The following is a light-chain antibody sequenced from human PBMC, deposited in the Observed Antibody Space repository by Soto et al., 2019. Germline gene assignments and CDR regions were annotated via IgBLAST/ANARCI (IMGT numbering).Light chain of an antibody. J-gene: IGLJ1*01. Sequence: QSALTQPPSASGSPGQSVTISCTGTSSDVGGYNYVSWYKHHPGQAPQLMIYEVSNRPSGVSNRFSGSKSGNTASLTISGLQADDEGDYYCSSKTSSSSPFVFGTGTKLTVL. CDR1: SSDVGGYNY. V-gene: IGLV2-14*01. CDR3: SSKTSSSSPFV. CDR2: EVS.